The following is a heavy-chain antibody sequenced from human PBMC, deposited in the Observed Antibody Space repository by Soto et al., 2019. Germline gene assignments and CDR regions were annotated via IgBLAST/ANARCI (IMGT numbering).Heavy chain of an antibody. J-gene: IGHJ4*02. CDR1: GFTFSSYA. CDR2: ISYDGSNK. D-gene: IGHD6-19*01. Sequence: QVQLVESGGGVVQPGRSLRPSCAASGFTFSSYAMHWVRQAPGKGLEWVAVISYDGSNKYYADSVKGRFTISRDNSKNTLYLQMNSLRAEDTAVYYCATFEAVAPVGVDYWGQGTLVTVSS. V-gene: IGHV3-30-3*01. CDR3: ATFEAVAPVGVDY.